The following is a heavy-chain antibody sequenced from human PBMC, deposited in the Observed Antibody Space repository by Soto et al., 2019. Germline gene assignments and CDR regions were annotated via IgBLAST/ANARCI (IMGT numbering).Heavy chain of an antibody. CDR3: AHRGGATVGLYYFDY. D-gene: IGHD3-16*01. V-gene: IGHV2-5*01. Sequence: SGPTLVNPTQTLTLTCTFSGFSLSTIGVGVSWIRQPPGKALEWLALIYWHDDKRYSPSLKSRLSITKDTSKNQVVLTMTDMDPVDTATYYCAHRGGATVGLYYFDYWGQGALVTVSS. CDR2: IYWHDDK. J-gene: IGHJ4*02. CDR1: GFSLSTIGVG.